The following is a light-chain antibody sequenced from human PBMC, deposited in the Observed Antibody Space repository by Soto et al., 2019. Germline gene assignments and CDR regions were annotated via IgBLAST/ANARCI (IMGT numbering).Light chain of an antibody. CDR3: AVWYGSLSGLV. V-gene: IGLV1-47*01. CDR2: RDN. J-gene: IGLJ2*01. Sequence: QSVLTQPPSASGSPGQRVTISCSGSSSNIGTNYVHWYQQLQGTTPTPLIFRDNHRPSGGPDRFSGSKSGTSTSLAISGLLSEDEAAYYCAVWYGSLSGLVFRGGTKLTVL. CDR1: SSNIGTNY.